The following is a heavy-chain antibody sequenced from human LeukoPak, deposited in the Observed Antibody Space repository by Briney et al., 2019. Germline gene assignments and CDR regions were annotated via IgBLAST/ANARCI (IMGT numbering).Heavy chain of an antibody. CDR3: ATPGRIAVAGQFDF. D-gene: IGHD6-19*01. CDR2: IYEGGSS. V-gene: IGHV4-39*01. CDR1: GDSISTTTYY. J-gene: IGHJ4*02. Sequence: SETLSLTCTVSGDSISTTTYYWGWIRQPPGEGLGWIGYIYEGGSSYYNPSLKSRVTISADTSKNQISLMLHSATAADTAIYYCATPGRIAVAGQFDFWGQGILVTVSS.